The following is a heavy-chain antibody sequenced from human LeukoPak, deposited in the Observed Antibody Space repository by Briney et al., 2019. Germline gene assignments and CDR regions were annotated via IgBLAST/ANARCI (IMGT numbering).Heavy chain of an antibody. Sequence: PGGSLRLSCAASGFTFSNAWMSWVRQAPGKGLEWVSAISGSGGSTYYADSVKGRFTISRDNSKNTLYLQMNSLRAEDTAVYYCAKSFVAYSSGWYYFDYWGQGTLVTVSS. D-gene: IGHD6-19*01. CDR1: GFTFSNAW. V-gene: IGHV3-23*01. J-gene: IGHJ4*02. CDR2: ISGSGGST. CDR3: AKSFVAYSSGWYYFDY.